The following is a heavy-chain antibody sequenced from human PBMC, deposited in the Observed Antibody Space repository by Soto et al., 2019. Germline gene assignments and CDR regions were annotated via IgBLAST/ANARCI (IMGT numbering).Heavy chain of an antibody. D-gene: IGHD3-3*01. CDR3: ARDFAYFDS. Sequence: SETLSLTCTVSGGSVSSSSYYWGWVRQPPGKGLEWIGYVYHTGRTSYNPSLKSRVSISMDTSKNQFSLNLDSVTAADTAVYFCARDFAYFDSWGQGTLVTVSS. V-gene: IGHV4-61*01. CDR2: VYHTGRT. CDR1: GGSVSSSSYY. J-gene: IGHJ4*02.